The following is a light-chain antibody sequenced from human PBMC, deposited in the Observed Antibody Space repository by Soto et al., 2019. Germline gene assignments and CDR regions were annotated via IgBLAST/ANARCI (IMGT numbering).Light chain of an antibody. J-gene: IGLJ1*01. V-gene: IGLV1-40*01. CDR2: GNS. Sequence: QAVLTQPPSVSVAPGKRFTISCTGSSSNIGAGYDVHWYQQLPGTAPKLLIYGNSNRPSGVPDRFSGSKSGTSDSLAITGLQAEDEADYYSQSYDSSLSGSYVFGTGTKVTVL. CDR3: QSYDSSLSGSYV. CDR1: SSNIGAGYD.